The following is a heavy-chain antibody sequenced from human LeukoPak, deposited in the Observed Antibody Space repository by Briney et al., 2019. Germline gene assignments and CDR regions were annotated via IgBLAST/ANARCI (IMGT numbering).Heavy chain of an antibody. CDR2: IKQDGSEK. CDR1: GFTFSSYS. V-gene: IGHV3-7*01. J-gene: IGHJ5*02. Sequence: GGSLRLSCAASGFTFSSYSMNWVRQAPGKGLEWVANIKQDGSEKYYVDSVKGRFTISRDNAKNSLYLQMNSLRAEDTAVYYCARWSYYDSSGANWFDPWGQGTLVTVSS. D-gene: IGHD3-22*01. CDR3: ARWSYYDSSGANWFDP.